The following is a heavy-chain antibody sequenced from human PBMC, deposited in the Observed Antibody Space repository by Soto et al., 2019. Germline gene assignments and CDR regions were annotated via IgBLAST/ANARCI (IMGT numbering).Heavy chain of an antibody. CDR1: GFTFSSYA. D-gene: IGHD4-17*01. J-gene: IGHJ5*02. V-gene: IGHV3-30-3*01. Sequence: QVQLVESGGGVVQPGRSLRLSCAASGFTFSSYAMHWVRQAPGKGLEWVAVISYDGSNKYYADSVKGRFTISRDNSKNTLYLQMNSLRAEETAVYYCARDYHDYGDYDWFDPWGQGTLVTVSS. CDR3: ARDYHDYGDYDWFDP. CDR2: ISYDGSNK.